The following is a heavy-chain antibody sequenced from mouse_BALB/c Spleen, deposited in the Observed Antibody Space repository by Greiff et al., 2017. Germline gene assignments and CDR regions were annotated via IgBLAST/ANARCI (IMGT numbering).Heavy chain of an antibody. V-gene: IGHV5-12-1*01. J-gene: IGHJ4*01. Sequence: QGVESGGGLVKPGGSLKLSCAASGFAFSSYDMSWVRQTPEKRLEWVAYISSGGGSTYYPDTVKGRFTISRDNAKNTLYLQMSSLKSEDTAMYYCARRSYYRYDDAMDYWGQGTSVTVSS. CDR2: ISSGGGST. CDR3: ARRSYYRYDDAMDY. CDR1: GFAFSSYD. D-gene: IGHD2-14*01.